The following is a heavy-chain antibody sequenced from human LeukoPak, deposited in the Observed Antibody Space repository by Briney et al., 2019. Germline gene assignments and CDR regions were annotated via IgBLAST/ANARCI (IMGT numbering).Heavy chain of an antibody. D-gene: IGHD2-2*01. V-gene: IGHV5-51*01. J-gene: IGHJ5*02. CDR3: ARRRSRGGSSTSPGFDP. CDR2: IYPGDSDT. Sequence: GESLKISCKGSGYSFTSYWIGWVRQMPGKSLEWMGIIYPGDSDTRYSPSFQGQVTISADKSISTAYLRWSSLKASDTAMYYCARRRSRGGSSTSPGFDPWGQGTLVTVSS. CDR1: GYSFTSYW.